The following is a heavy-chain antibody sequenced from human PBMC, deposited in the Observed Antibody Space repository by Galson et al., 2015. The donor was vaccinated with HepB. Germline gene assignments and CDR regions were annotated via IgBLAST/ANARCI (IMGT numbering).Heavy chain of an antibody. D-gene: IGHD2-21*01. CDR3: ARMVNADGNPSKGPLDY. J-gene: IGHJ4*02. CDR1: GFTFSHYA. Sequence: SLRLSCAASGFTFSHYAMHWVRQGPGTGREWVAVIWSDGSNTYYADSVKGRFTISRDNSKNTLYLQMNTLRGEDTAVYHCARMVNADGNPSKGPLDYWGQGTLVTVSS. V-gene: IGHV3-33*01. CDR2: IWSDGSNT.